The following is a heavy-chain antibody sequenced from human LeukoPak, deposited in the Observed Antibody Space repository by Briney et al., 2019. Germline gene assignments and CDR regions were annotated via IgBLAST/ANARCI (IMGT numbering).Heavy chain of an antibody. V-gene: IGHV4-61*02. Sequence: SETLSLTCTVSGGSISSGSYYWSWIRQPAGKGLEWIGRIYTSGSTNYNPSLKSRVTISVDTSKNQFSLKLSSVTAADTAVYYCARGFLTGFDPWGQGTLVTVSS. D-gene: IGHD2/OR15-2a*01. J-gene: IGHJ5*02. CDR1: GGSISSGSYY. CDR3: ARGFLTGFDP. CDR2: IYTSGST.